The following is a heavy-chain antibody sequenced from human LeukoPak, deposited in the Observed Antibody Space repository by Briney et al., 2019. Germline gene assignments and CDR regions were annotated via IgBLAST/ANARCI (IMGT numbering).Heavy chain of an antibody. J-gene: IGHJ4*02. CDR1: GFTFSSYA. D-gene: IGHD2-2*01. CDR2: ISGSGGST. Sequence: GGSLRLSCAASGFTFSSYAMSWVRQAPGKGLEWVSAISGSGGSTYYADSVKGRFTISRDNSKNTLYLQMNSLRAEDTAVHYCAKTRSAVVVPAASIPDYWGQGTLVTVSS. CDR3: AKTRSAVVVPAASIPDY. V-gene: IGHV3-23*01.